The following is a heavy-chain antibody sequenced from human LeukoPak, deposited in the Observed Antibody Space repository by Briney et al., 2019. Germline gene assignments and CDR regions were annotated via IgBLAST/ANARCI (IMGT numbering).Heavy chain of an antibody. Sequence: ASVKVSCKASGYTFNNYDINWVRQAPGQGLEWMGWMNPNSGNTGYAQKFQGRVTLTRETFISTAYMELSSLRSEDTAMYYCARGYDFGVVRFDYWGQGTLVTVSS. J-gene: IGHJ4*02. D-gene: IGHD3-3*01. CDR3: ARGYDFGVVRFDY. CDR1: GYTFNNYD. CDR2: MNPNSGNT. V-gene: IGHV1-8*01.